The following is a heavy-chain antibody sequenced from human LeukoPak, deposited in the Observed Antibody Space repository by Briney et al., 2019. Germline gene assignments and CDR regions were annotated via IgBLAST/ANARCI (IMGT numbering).Heavy chain of an antibody. J-gene: IGHJ4*02. V-gene: IGHV4-4*07. CDR1: GGSISSYY. Sequence: SETLSLTCTVSGGSISSYYWSWIRQPAGKGLEWIGRIYTSGSTNYNASLKSRVSRSVDTSKNQFSLKLSSVTAADTAVFYCARENSGSYREFDYWGQGTLVTVSS. CDR2: IYTSGST. D-gene: IGHD1-26*01. CDR3: ARENSGSYREFDY.